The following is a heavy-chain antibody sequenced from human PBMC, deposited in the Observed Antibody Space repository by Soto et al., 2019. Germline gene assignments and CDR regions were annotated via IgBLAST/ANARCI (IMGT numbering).Heavy chain of an antibody. CDR1: GGSISSYY. D-gene: IGHD3-22*01. CDR2: IYTSGST. CDR3: ARDHHDSSGLNWFDP. Sequence: SETLSLTCTVSGGSISSYYWSWIRQPAGKGLEWIGRIYTSGSTNYNPSLKSRVTMSVDTSKNQFSLKLSSVTAADTAVYYCARDHHDSSGLNWFDPWGQGTLVTVSS. J-gene: IGHJ5*02. V-gene: IGHV4-4*07.